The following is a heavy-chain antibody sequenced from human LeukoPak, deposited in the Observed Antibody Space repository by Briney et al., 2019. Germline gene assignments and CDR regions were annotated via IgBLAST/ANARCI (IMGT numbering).Heavy chain of an antibody. CDR3: ARGHLVYGSGSYYWFDP. V-gene: IGHV4-34*01. CDR1: GGSFSGYY. Sequence: PSETLSLTCAVYGGSFSGYYWSWLRQPPGKGLEWIGEINHSGSTNYNPSLKSRVTISVDTSKNQFSLKLSSVTAADTAVYYCARGHLVYGSGSYYWFDPWGQGTLVTVSS. J-gene: IGHJ5*02. CDR2: INHSGST. D-gene: IGHD3-10*01.